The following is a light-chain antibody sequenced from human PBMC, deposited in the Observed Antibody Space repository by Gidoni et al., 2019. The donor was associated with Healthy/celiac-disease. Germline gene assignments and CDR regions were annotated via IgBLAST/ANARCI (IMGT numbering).Light chain of an antibody. CDR1: QSISNY. CDR2: AAS. Sequence: DLQMTPSPSSLSASVGDRVTITCRASQSISNYLNWYQQKPGKAPKLLIYAASSLQSGVPSRFRGSGSGTDFTLTISSLQPEDFATYYCQQSFSTPRVTFGQGTKLEIK. CDR3: QQSFSTPRVT. V-gene: IGKV1-39*01. J-gene: IGKJ2*01.